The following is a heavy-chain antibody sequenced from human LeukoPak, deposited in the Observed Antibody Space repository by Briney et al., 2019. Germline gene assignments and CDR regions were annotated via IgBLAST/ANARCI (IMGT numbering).Heavy chain of an antibody. CDR3: ARDHYYDSSGYHIDY. V-gene: IGHV3-11*01. CDR2: ISSSGSTI. CDR1: GFTFSDYY. J-gene: IGHJ4*02. Sequence: PGGSLRLSCAASGFTFSDYYMSWIRQAPGKGLEWVSYISSSGSTIYYADSVKGRFTISRDNAKNSLYLQMNRLRAEDTAVYYCARDHYYDSSGYHIDYWGQGTLVTVSS. D-gene: IGHD3-22*01.